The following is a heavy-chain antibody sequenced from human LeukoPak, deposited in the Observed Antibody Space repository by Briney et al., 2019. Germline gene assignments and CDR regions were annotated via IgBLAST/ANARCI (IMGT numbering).Heavy chain of an antibody. CDR1: GFTFSDYY. CDR3: TRGEYYYTY. J-gene: IGHJ4*02. V-gene: IGHV3-11*01. D-gene: IGHD3-16*01. Sequence: PGGSLRLSCAASGFTFSDYYMTWIRQTPGKGLEWVACISGRGSTIFYADSVKGRFTISRDNAKNSLYLQMDSLRVEDTAVYYCTRGEYYYTYWGQGTLVTVSS. CDR2: ISGRGSTI.